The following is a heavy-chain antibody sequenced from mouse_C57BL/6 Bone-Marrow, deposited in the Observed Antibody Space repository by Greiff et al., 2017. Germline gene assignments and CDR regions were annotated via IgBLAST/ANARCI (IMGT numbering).Heavy chain of an antibody. CDR3: ARRGSSYWYFDV. J-gene: IGHJ1*03. CDR1: GFSLTSYA. CDR2: IWTGGGT. V-gene: IGHV2-9-1*01. D-gene: IGHD1-1*01. Sequence: VKVVQSGPGLAAPSQSLSITCTVSGFSLTSYAISWVRQPTGKGLEWLGVIWTGGGTNYNSALKYSMSIRTDNSKSQVFLKMNSLQTDDTARYXWARRGSSYWYFDVWGTGTTITVSS.